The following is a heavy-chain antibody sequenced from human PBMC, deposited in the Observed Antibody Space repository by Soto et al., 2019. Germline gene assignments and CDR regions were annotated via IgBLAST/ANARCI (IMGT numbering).Heavy chain of an antibody. CDR3: ARSYIMITFGGVIVIGGWFDP. J-gene: IGHJ5*02. V-gene: IGHV1-3*01. CDR1: GYTFTSYA. CDR2: INAGNGNT. D-gene: IGHD3-16*02. Sequence: QVQLVQSGAEVKKPGASVKVSCKASGYTFTSYAMHWVRQAPGQRLEWMGWINAGNGNTKYSQKFQGRVTITRVTSASTAYMELSSLRSEDTAVYYCARSYIMITFGGVIVIGGWFDPWGQGTLVTVSS.